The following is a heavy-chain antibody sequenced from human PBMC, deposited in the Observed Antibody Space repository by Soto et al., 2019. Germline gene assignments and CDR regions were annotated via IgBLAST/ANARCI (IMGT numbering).Heavy chain of an antibody. J-gene: IGHJ4*02. CDR1: GGTFSSYA. CDR3: ASLSLSSSSYDY. D-gene: IGHD6-6*01. V-gene: IGHV1-69*06. CDR2: IIPIFGTA. Sequence: GASVKVSCKASGGTFSSYAISWLRQAPGQGLEWMGGIIPIFGTANYAQKFQGRVTITADKSTSTAYMELSSLRSEDTAVYYCASLSLSSSSYDYWGQGTLVTVSS.